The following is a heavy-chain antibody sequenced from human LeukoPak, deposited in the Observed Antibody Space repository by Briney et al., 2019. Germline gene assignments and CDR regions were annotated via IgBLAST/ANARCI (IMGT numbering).Heavy chain of an antibody. Sequence: GASVKVSCKASGYTFTSYDISWVRQAPGQGLEWMGWISAYNGNTNYAQKVQGRVTLTTDTSTSTAYMELRSLRSDDTAVYYCARLRGKQQPVQDRWFDPWGQGTLVTVSS. J-gene: IGHJ5*02. CDR1: GYTFTSYD. CDR2: ISAYNGNT. V-gene: IGHV1-18*04. CDR3: ARLRGKQQPVQDRWFDP. D-gene: IGHD6-13*01.